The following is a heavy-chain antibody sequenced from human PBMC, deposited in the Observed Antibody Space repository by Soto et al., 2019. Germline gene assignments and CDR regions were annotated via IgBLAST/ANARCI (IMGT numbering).Heavy chain of an antibody. CDR2: IWYDGSNK. D-gene: IGHD3-10*01. V-gene: IGHV3-33*01. CDR1: GFTFSSYG. J-gene: IGHJ4*02. CDR3: ARHLFGELLPELGLDY. Sequence: GGSLRLSCAASGFTFSSYGMHWVRQAPGKGLEWVAVIWYDGSNKYYADSVKGRFTISRDNSKNTLYLQMNSLRAEDTAVYYCARHLFGELLPELGLDYWGQGTLVTVSS.